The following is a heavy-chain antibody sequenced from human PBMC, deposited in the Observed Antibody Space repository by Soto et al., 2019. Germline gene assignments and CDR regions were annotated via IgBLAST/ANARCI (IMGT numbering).Heavy chain of an antibody. J-gene: IGHJ4*02. V-gene: IGHV4-34*01. CDR2: INHSGST. D-gene: IGHD3-16*02. CDR1: GGSFSGYY. Sequence: QVQLQQWGAGLLKPSETLSLTCAVYGGSFSGYYWSWIRQPPGKGLEWIGEINHSGSTNYNPSLKSRVTISVDTSKNQFSLKLSSVTAADTAVYYCARGPFVSRFDYWGQGTLVTVSS. CDR3: ARGPFVSRFDY.